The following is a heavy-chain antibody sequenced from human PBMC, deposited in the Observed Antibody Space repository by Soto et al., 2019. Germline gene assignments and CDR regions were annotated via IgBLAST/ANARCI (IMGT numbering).Heavy chain of an antibody. D-gene: IGHD3-10*01. CDR2: IYYSGST. V-gene: IGHV4-39*01. Sequence: QLQLQESGPGLVKPSETLSLTCTVSGGSISSSSYYWGWIRQPPGKGLEWIGSIYYSGSTYYNPSLKSRVTISVDTSKNQFSLKLSSVTAAGTAVYYCARLSGSGSEDYWGQGTLVTVSS. J-gene: IGHJ4*02. CDR3: ARLSGSGSEDY. CDR1: GGSISSSSYY.